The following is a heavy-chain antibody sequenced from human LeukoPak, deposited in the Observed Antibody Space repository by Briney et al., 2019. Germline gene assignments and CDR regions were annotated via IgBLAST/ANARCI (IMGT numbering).Heavy chain of an antibody. V-gene: IGHV1-69*06. CDR1: GGTFSSYA. D-gene: IGHD2-15*01. Sequence: SSVKVSCKASGGTFSSYAISWVRQAPGQGLEWMGGIIPNFGTANYAQKFQGRVTITADKSTSTAYMEQSSLRSEDTAVYYCARTCALSGGSCYSVYYYYGMDVWGKGTTVTVSS. CDR2: IIPNFGTA. J-gene: IGHJ6*04. CDR3: ARTCALSGGSCYSVYYYYGMDV.